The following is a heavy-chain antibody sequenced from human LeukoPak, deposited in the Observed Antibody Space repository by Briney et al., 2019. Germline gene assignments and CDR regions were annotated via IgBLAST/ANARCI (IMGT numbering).Heavy chain of an antibody. V-gene: IGHV5-10-1*01. CDR1: GYSFTSYW. CDR2: IDPSDSYT. CDR3: ARHRQYSYGYRHFDY. Sequence: GGSLKISCKGSGYSFTSYWISWVRQMPGKGLEWMGRIDPSDSYTNYSPSFQGHVTISADKSISTAYLQWSSLKASDTAMYYCARHRQYSYGYRHFDYWGQGTLVTVSS. D-gene: IGHD5-18*01. J-gene: IGHJ4*02.